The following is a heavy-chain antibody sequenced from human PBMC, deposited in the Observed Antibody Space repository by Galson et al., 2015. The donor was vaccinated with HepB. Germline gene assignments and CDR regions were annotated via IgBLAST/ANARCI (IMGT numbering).Heavy chain of an antibody. CDR3: ARDLRTAARDVIGEYYFDY. V-gene: IGHV3-21*01. CDR1: GFTFSSYS. Sequence: SLRLSCAASGFTFSSYSMNWVRQAPGKGLEWVSSISSSSSYIYYADSVKGRFTISRDNAKNSLYLQMNSLRAEDTAVYYCARDLRTAARDVIGEYYFDYWGQATLVTVSS. J-gene: IGHJ4*02. D-gene: IGHD3-22*01. CDR2: ISSSSSYI.